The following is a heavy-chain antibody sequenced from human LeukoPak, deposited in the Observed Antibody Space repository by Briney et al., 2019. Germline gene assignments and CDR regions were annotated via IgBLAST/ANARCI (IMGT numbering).Heavy chain of an antibody. CDR1: GGSISSYY. Sequence: PSETLSLTCTVSGGSISSYYWSWIRQPPGKGLEWIGYIYYSGSTNYNPSLTSRVTISVDTSKNQFSLKLSSVTAADTAVYYCGIAARSDYFDYWGQGTLVTVSS. J-gene: IGHJ4*02. CDR3: GIAARSDYFDY. V-gene: IGHV4-59*01. CDR2: IYYSGST. D-gene: IGHD6-6*01.